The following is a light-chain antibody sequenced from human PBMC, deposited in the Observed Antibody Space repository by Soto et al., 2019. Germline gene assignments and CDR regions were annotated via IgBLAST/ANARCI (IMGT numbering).Light chain of an antibody. CDR3: CSYASSATVV. V-gene: IGLV2-11*01. Sequence: QSALIQPPSVSGSPGQAVTISCTGTRSDVGNYDYVSWYQQHPGTVPKPMIYNVNTQPSGVPDRFSGSKSGNTASMTISGLQTEDEADYFSCSYASSATVVFGGGTKVTVL. CDR1: RSDVGNYDY. J-gene: IGLJ2*01. CDR2: NVN.